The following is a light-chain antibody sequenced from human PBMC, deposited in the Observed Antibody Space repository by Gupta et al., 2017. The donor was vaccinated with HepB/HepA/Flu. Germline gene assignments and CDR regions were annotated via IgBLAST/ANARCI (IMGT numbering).Light chain of an antibody. CDR1: SSDIGDHY. CDR3: GTRDLPLSWV. Sequence: QSVLTQPPSVSAAPGQKVTISCSGSSSDIGDHYVSWYQLLPGAAPKRRIFHDDKRPSGMPDRGSGSKSGKYATLGITGLQTGDEADEYCGTRDLPLSWVFGGGTRLTVL. V-gene: IGLV1-51*02. J-gene: IGLJ3*02. CDR2: HDD.